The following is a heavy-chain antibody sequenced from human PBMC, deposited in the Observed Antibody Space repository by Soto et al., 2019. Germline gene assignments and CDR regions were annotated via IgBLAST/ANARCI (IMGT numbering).Heavy chain of an antibody. CDR1: GGSVSSGSYY. V-gene: IGHV4-61*01. D-gene: IGHD3-22*01. Sequence: SETLSLTCTVSGGSVSSGSYYWSWIRQPPGKGLEWIGYIYYSGSTNYNPSLKSRVTISVDTSKNQFSLKLSSVTAADTAVYYCARGAYSSGYSYWGQGTLVTVSS. CDR2: IYYSGST. J-gene: IGHJ4*02. CDR3: ARGAYSSGYSY.